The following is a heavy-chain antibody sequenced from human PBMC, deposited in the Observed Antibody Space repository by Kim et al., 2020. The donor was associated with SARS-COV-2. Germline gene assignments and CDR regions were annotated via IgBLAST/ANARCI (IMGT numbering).Heavy chain of an antibody. V-gene: IGHV3-48*03. Sequence: GGSLRLSCAASGFTFSSYEMHWVRQAPGKGLEWIAYISKSGRSDDRMEYADSVKGRFTISRDNAKNSLYLQMNSLRAEDTAVYYCARDPHPVTRFDYWG. CDR1: GFTFSSYE. J-gene: IGHJ4*01. CDR3: ARDPHPVTRFDY. CDR2: ISKSGRSDDRM. D-gene: IGHD4-17*01.